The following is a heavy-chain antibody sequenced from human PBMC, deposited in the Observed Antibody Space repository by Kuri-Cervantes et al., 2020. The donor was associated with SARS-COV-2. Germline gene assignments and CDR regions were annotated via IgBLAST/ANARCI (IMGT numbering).Heavy chain of an antibody. CDR1: GGSFSGYY. Sequence: SQTLSLTCAVYGGSFSGYYWSWIRQPPGKGLEWRGEINHSGSTNYNPSLKSRVTISVDTSKKQFSLKLSSVTAADTAVYYCARRGPTTVTTFTSLAEVGFQHWGQGTLVTVSS. J-gene: IGHJ1*01. CDR3: ARRGPTTVTTFTSLAEVGFQH. D-gene: IGHD4-17*01. V-gene: IGHV4-34*01. CDR2: INHSGST.